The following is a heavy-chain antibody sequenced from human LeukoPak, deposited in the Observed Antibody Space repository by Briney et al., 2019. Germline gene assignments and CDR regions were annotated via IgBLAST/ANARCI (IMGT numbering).Heavy chain of an antibody. Sequence: GESLKISCKDSGYSFTSYWIGWVRQMPGKGLEWMGIIYPGDSDTRYSPSFQGQVTISADKSISTAYLQWSSLKASDTAMYYCARPYCSGGSCYSSIDYWGQGTLVTVSS. CDR2: IYPGDSDT. V-gene: IGHV5-51*01. D-gene: IGHD2-15*01. CDR1: GYSFTSYW. J-gene: IGHJ4*02. CDR3: ARPYCSGGSCYSSIDY.